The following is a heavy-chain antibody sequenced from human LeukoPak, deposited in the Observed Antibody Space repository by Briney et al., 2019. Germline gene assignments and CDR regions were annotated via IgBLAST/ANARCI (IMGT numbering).Heavy chain of an antibody. D-gene: IGHD3-10*01. J-gene: IGHJ4*02. V-gene: IGHV4-59*11. Sequence: SETLSLTCTVSGGSISSHFWSWIRQPPGKGLEWIGYIYYIGSTNYNPSLKSRVTISVDTSKNQFSLKLRSVTAADTAMYYCARGAGRDHRGDFDYWGQGTLVTVSS. CDR1: GGSISSHF. CDR3: ARGAGRDHRGDFDY. CDR2: IYYIGST.